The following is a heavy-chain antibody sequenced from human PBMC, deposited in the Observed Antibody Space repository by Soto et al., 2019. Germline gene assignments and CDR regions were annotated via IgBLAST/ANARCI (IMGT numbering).Heavy chain of an antibody. CDR2: FDPEDGET. Sequence: ASVKVSWKVSGYTLTELSMHWVRQAPGKGLEWMGGFDPEDGETIYAQKFQGRVTMTEDTSTDTAYMELSSLRSEDTAVYYCATNFEGNYDILTGPSGFWGQRTMDTGSS. CDR3: ATNFEGNYDILTGPSGF. V-gene: IGHV1-24*01. CDR1: GYTLTELS. D-gene: IGHD3-9*01. J-gene: IGHJ3*01.